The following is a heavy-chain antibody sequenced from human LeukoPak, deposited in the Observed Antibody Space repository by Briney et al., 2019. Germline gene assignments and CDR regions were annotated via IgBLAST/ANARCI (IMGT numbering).Heavy chain of an antibody. CDR3: ARDPYDSSWGLCYFDY. CDR2: IKQDGSDK. J-gene: IGHJ4*02. CDR1: GFTFRSYA. Sequence: GGSLRLSCTASGFTFRSYAMSWVRQATGKGLDLVANIKQDGSDKYYVDSVKGRFTISRDNAKNSLYLQMNSLRAEDTAVYYCARDPYDSSWGLCYFDYWGQGNLVTVSS. D-gene: IGHD3-22*01. V-gene: IGHV3-7*04.